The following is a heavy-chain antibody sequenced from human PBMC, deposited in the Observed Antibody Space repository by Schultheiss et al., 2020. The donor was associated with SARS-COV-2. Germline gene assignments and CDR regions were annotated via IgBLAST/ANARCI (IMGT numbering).Heavy chain of an antibody. CDR3: ARNVVVNGMDV. V-gene: IGHV2-5*08. CDR1: GFSLSTSGMC. D-gene: IGHD2-21*01. Sequence: SGPTLVKPTQTLTLTCTFSGFSLSTSGMCVSWIRQPPGKALEWLALIYWDDDKRYSPSLKSRLTITKDTSKNQVVLTMTNMDPVDTAMYYCARNVVVNGMDVWGQGTTVTVSS. J-gene: IGHJ6*02. CDR2: IYWDDDK.